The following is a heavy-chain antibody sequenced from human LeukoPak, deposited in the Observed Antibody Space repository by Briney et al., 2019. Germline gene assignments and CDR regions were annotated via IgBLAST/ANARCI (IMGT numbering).Heavy chain of an antibody. CDR2: IYYSGST. CDR3: ARPAYSSGWYHFDY. J-gene: IGHJ4*02. D-gene: IGHD6-19*01. Sequence: SETLSLTCNVSGGSMIAYYWSWIRQPPGKGLEWIGYIYYSGSTNYNPSLKSRVTISVDTSENQFSLKLSSVTAADTAVYYCARPAYSSGWYHFDYWGQGTLVTVSP. V-gene: IGHV4-59*08. CDR1: GGSMIAYY.